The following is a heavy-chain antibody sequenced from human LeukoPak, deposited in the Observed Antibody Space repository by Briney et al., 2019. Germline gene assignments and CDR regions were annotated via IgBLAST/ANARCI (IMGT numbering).Heavy chain of an antibody. D-gene: IGHD5-12*01. Sequence: PGGSLRLSCAASGFTFSSYAMSWVRQAPGKGLEWVSSISSSSYIYYADSVKGRFTISRDNAKNSLYLQMNSLRAEDTAVYYCSRDSGYGGDDYWGQGTLVTVSS. CDR1: GFTFSSYA. V-gene: IGHV3-21*01. J-gene: IGHJ4*02. CDR3: SRDSGYGGDDY. CDR2: ISSSSYI.